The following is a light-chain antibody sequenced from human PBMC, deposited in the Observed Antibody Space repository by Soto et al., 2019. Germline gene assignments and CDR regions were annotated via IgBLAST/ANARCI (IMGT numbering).Light chain of an antibody. CDR3: QQSFITPYT. J-gene: IGKJ2*01. CDR2: AAS. Sequence: DIQMTQSPSSLSASVGDTVTITCRASQRISFHLNWYQQKPGKVPKLLIYAASNLHSGGPSRFSGSGSETDCALTISSLQPEDFATYYCQQSFITPYTFGQGTRLEIK. V-gene: IGKV1-39*01. CDR1: QRISFH.